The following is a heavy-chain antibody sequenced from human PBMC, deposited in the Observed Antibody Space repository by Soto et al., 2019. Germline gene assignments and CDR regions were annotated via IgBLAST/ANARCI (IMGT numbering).Heavy chain of an antibody. CDR1: GGTFSSYT. Sequence: GASVKVSCKASGGTFSSYTISWVRQAPGQGLEWMGRIIPILGIANYAQKFQGRVTITADKSTSTAYMELSSLRSEDTAVYYCARPSRAAMRSGSSSPFDYWGQGTLVTVSS. J-gene: IGHJ4*02. V-gene: IGHV1-69*02. D-gene: IGHD2-2*01. CDR2: IIPILGIA. CDR3: ARPSRAAMRSGSSSPFDY.